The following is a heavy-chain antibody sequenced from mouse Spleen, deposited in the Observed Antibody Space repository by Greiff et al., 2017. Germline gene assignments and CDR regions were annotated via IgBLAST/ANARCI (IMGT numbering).Heavy chain of an antibody. V-gene: IGHV1-59*01. CDR1: GYTFTSYW. CDR2: IDPSDSYT. Sequence: QVQLQQPGAELVRPGTSVKLSCKASGYTFTSYWMHWVKQRPGQGLEWIGVIDPSDSYTNYNQKFKGKATLTVDTSSSTAYMQLSSLTSEDSAVYYCARVMPYFDVWGAGTTVTVSS. CDR3: ARVMPYFDV. J-gene: IGHJ1*01.